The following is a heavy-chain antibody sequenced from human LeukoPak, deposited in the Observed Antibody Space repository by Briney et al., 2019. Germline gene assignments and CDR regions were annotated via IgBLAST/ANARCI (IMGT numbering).Heavy chain of an antibody. V-gene: IGHV3-30*04. Sequence: GKSLRLSCAASGFTFSSYSMHWVRQAPGKGPEWVAVISYDGSNKYYADSVKGRFTISRDNSKNTLYLQMNSLRAEDTAVYYCARPRSSYYYGSGSYYNYWGQGTLVTVSS. J-gene: IGHJ4*02. CDR2: ISYDGSNK. D-gene: IGHD3-10*01. CDR1: GFTFSSYS. CDR3: ARPRSSYYYGSGSYYNY.